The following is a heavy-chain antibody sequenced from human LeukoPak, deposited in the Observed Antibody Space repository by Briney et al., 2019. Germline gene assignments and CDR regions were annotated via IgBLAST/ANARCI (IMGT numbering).Heavy chain of an antibody. J-gene: IGHJ4*02. CDR3: ARVGKYSSSWYHDY. D-gene: IGHD2-2*01. CDR1: GFTFSSYW. V-gene: IGHV3-7*01. CDR2: IKEDGSEK. Sequence: GGSLRLSCAASGFTFSSYWMSWVRQAPGKGLEWVANIKEDGSEKYYVDSVKGRFTISRDNAKNSLFLQLNSLRAEDTAVYYCARVGKYSSSWYHDYWGQGTPVTVSS.